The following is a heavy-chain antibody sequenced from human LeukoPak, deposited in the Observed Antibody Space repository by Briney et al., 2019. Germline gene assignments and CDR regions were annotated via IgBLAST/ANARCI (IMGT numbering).Heavy chain of an antibody. D-gene: IGHD1-26*01. V-gene: IGHV3-30*18. CDR2: ISYDGSNK. Sequence: GGSLSLSCAAPGFPFRSYGMPWVRGAPGKGLEWVEVISYDGSNKYYADSVKGRFTISRDNSKNTLYLQMNSLRAEDTAVYYCAKTGPSGSYLFEYFDYWGQGTLVTVSS. J-gene: IGHJ4*02. CDR3: AKTGPSGSYLFEYFDY. CDR1: GFPFRSYG.